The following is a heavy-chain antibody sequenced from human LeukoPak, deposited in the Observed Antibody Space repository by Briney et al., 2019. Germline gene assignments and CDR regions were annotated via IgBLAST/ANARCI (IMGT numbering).Heavy chain of an antibody. D-gene: IGHD3-3*01. V-gene: IGHV1-2*06. CDR1: GYTFTGYY. J-gene: IGHJ4*02. CDR3: ARGPTYYDFWSGLNDY. CDR2: INPNSGVT. Sequence: ASVKVSCKASGYTFTGYYMHWVRQAPGQGLEWMGRINPNSGVTNYAQKFQGRVTMTRDTSISTAYMELSRLRSDDTAVYYCARGPTYYDFWSGLNDYWGQGTLVTVSS.